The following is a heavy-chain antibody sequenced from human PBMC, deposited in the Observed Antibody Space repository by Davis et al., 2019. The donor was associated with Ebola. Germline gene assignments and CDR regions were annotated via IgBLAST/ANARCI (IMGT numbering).Heavy chain of an antibody. CDR2: IRSKAYGGTT. CDR3: TRASIAAAY. D-gene: IGHD6-13*01. Sequence: PGGSLRLSCTASGFTFGDYAMSCFRQAPGKGLEWVGFIRSKAYGGTTEYAASVKGRFTISRHDSKSIAYLQMNSLKTEDTAVYYCTRASIAAAYWGQGTLVTVSS. V-gene: IGHV3-49*03. J-gene: IGHJ4*02. CDR1: GFTFGDYA.